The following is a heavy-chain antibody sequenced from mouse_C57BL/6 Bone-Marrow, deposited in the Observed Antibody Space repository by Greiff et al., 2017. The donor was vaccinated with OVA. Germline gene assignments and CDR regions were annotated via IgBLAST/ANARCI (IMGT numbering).Heavy chain of an antibody. CDR2: ISDGGSYT. Sequence: EVQRVESGGGLVKPGGSLKLSCAASGFTFSSYAMSWVRQTPEKRLEWVATISDGGSYTYYPDNVKGRFTISRDNAKNNLYLQMSHLKSEDTAMYYCARDRIYGYDGFAYWGQGTLVTVSA. J-gene: IGHJ3*01. CDR1: GFTFSSYA. D-gene: IGHD2-2*01. V-gene: IGHV5-4*01. CDR3: ARDRIYGYDGFAY.